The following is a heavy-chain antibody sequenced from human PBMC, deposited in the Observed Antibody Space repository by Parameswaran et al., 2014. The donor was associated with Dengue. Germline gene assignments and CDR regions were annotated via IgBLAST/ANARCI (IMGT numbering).Heavy chain of an antibody. D-gene: IGHD3-22*01. J-gene: IGHJ3*02. V-gene: IGHV4-34*01. CDR3: ARGHSSGIMVGAFDI. CDR2: INHSGST. Sequence: PGKGLEWIGEINHSGSTNYNPSLKSRVTISVDTSKNQFSLKLSSVTAADTAVYYCARGHSSGIMVGAFDIWGQGTMVTVSS.